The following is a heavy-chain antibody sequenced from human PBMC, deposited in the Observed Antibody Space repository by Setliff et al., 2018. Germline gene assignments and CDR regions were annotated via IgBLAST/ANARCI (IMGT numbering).Heavy chain of an antibody. Sequence: LSLTCTVSGGSISSDYWAWIRQPPGKALEWIGYFYHSASSNYNPSLKGRVTMSADTSKKQLYLSLTSVSVADTAMYYCARSHYYASGNSHYYYMDVWGKGTAVTVSS. CDR2: FYHSASS. J-gene: IGHJ6*03. CDR1: GGSISSDY. D-gene: IGHD3-10*01. CDR3: ARSHYYASGNSHYYYMDV. V-gene: IGHV4-59*08.